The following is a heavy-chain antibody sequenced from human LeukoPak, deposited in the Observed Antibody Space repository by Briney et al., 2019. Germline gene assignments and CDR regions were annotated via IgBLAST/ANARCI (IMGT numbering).Heavy chain of an antibody. CDR1: GYTLTELS. CDR2: FDPEDGET. CDR3: ATDKNMVRGVHPFGY. J-gene: IGHJ4*02. D-gene: IGHD3-10*01. Sequence: ASVKVSCKVSGYTLTELSMHWVRQAPGKGLEWMGGFDPEDGETIYAQKFQGRVTMTEDTSTDTAYMELSSLRSEDTAVYYCATDKNMVRGVHPFGYWGQGTLVTVSS. V-gene: IGHV1-24*01.